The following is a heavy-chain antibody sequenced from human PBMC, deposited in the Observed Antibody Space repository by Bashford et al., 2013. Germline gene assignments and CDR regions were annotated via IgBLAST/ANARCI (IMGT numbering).Heavy chain of an antibody. D-gene: IGHD2-2*01. J-gene: IGHJ5*02. V-gene: IGHV1-8*01. CDR3: ARVGYCSSTSCYWAYNWFDP. Sequence: SVKVXCKASGYTFTSYDINWVRQATGQGLEWMGWMNPNSGNTGYAQKFQGRVTMTRNTSISTAYMELSSLRSEDTAVYYCARVGYCSSTSCYWAYNWFDPWGQGTLVTVSS. CDR2: MNPNSGNT. CDR1: GYTFTSYD.